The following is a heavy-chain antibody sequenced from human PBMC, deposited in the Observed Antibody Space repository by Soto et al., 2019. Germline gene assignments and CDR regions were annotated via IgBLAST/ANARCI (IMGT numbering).Heavy chain of an antibody. D-gene: IGHD3-22*01. CDR1: GFTFDDYA. CDR2: IWSDGSNK. J-gene: IGHJ4*02. V-gene: IGHV3-33*08. Sequence: PGGSLRLSCAASGFTFDDYAMHWVRQAPGKGLEWVAVIWSDGSNKYYADSVKGRFTISRDNSKNTLYLQMNSLRAEDTAVYYCARYYYDSSGYYPLWGQGTLVTVSS. CDR3: ARYYYDSSGYYPL.